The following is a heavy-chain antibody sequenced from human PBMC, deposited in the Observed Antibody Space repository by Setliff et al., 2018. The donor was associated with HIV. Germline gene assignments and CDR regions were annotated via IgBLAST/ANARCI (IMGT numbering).Heavy chain of an antibody. V-gene: IGHV1-2*02. CDR2: INPNSGGT. CDR3: ARVGSRTIWFLPDY. J-gene: IGHJ4*02. CDR1: GYTFTGYY. Sequence: ASVKVSCKASGYTFTGYYMHWVRQAPGQGLEWMGWINPNSGGTNYAQKFQGRVTMTRDTSITTAYMELSGLRSDDTAVYYCARVGSRTIWFLPDYWGRGTLVTVSS. D-gene: IGHD3-10*01.